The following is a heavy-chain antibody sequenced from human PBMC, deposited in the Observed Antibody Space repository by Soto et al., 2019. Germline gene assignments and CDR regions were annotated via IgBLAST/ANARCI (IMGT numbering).Heavy chain of an antibody. J-gene: IGHJ5*02. V-gene: IGHV1-69*13. D-gene: IGHD5-18*01. CDR3: ARDPALASVNWFDP. Sequence: ASVKVSCEASGGTFSSYAITWVRQAPGQGLEWMGGIIPIFGTANYAQKFQGRVTITADEPTSTAYMELSSLRSEDTAVYYCARDPALASVNWFDPWGQGTLVTVSS. CDR1: GGTFSSYA. CDR2: IIPIFGTA.